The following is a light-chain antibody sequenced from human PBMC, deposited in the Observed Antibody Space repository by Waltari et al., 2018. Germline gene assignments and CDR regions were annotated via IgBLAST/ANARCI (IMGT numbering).Light chain of an antibody. CDR2: DDY. CDR1: HIGGKT. CDR3: QVWDSSSDRPV. Sequence: SYVLTQPPSVSVAPGQTATLTCGGNHIGGKTVPVYQQKPGQAPVLVVYDDYYRPSGIPERFSGSNSGNTAALTISWVEAGDEADYYCQVWDSSSDRPVFGGGTKVFVL. V-gene: IGLV3-21*02. J-gene: IGLJ3*02.